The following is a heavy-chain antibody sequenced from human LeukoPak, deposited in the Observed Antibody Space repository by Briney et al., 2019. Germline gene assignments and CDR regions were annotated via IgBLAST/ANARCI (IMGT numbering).Heavy chain of an antibody. V-gene: IGHV3-23*01. D-gene: IGHD1-26*01. CDR3: AKSGSYPGGYYYYMDV. CDR1: GFSFSDYA. J-gene: IGHJ6*03. CDR2: VMGGGGSR. Sequence: GGSLRLSCAASGFSFSDYAMIWVRQAPGKGLEWVSAVMGGGGSRFYADSVKGRFTISRDNSKNTQFLQMTSLRADDTAVYYCAKSGSYPGGYYYYMDVWGKGTTVTVSS.